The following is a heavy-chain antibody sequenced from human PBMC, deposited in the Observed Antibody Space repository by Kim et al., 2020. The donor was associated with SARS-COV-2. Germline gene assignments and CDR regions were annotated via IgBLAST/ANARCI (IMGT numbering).Heavy chain of an antibody. CDR3: ARGAPRNYYDSSGYYYFDY. J-gene: IGHJ4*02. D-gene: IGHD3-22*01. CDR2: IKQDGSEK. Sequence: GGSLRLSCAASGFTFSSYWMSWVRQAPGKGLEWVANIKQDGSEKYYVDSVKGRFTISRDNAKNSLYLQMNSLRAEDTAVYYCARGAPRNYYDSSGYYYFDYWGQGTLVTVSS. CDR1: GFTFSSYW. V-gene: IGHV3-7*03.